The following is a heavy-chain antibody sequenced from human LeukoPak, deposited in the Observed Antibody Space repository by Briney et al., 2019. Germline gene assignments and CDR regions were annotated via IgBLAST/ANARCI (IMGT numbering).Heavy chain of an antibody. CDR1: GFTFDDYA. D-gene: IGHD1-20*01. CDR3: AKSSFRITGIGEAFDI. V-gene: IGHV3-9*01. CDR2: ISWNSGSI. J-gene: IGHJ3*02. Sequence: PGGSLRLSCAASGFTFDDYAMHWVRQAPGKGLEWVSGISWNSGSIGYADSVKGRFTISRDNAKNSLYLQMNSLRAEDTAVYYCAKSSFRITGIGEAFDIWGQGTMVTVSS.